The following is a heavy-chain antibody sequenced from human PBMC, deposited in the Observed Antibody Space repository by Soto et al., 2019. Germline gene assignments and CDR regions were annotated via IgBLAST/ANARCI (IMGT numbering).Heavy chain of an antibody. V-gene: IGHV3-21*04. CDR2: ISSSSSYI. CDR3: AEDSHTAMVTGPGDTVG. CDR1: GFTFSSYS. Sequence: EVQLVESGGGLVKPGGSLRLSCAASGFTFSSYSMNWVRQAPGKGLEWVSSISSSSSYIYYADSVKGRFTISRDNAKNSLYLQMNSLRAEDTAVYYCAEDSHTAMVTGPGDTVGWGQGTLVTVSS. D-gene: IGHD5-18*01. J-gene: IGHJ4*02.